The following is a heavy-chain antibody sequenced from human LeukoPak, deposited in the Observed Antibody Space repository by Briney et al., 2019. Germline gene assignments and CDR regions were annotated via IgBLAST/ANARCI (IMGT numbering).Heavy chain of an antibody. D-gene: IGHD2-2*01. J-gene: IGHJ4*02. V-gene: IGHV1-18*04. CDR2: ISAYNGNT. CDR3: ARESTPEPIVVVPAAMSY. CDR1: GYTFTSYG. Sequence: GASVKVFCKASGYTFTSYGISWVRQAPGQGLEWMGWISAYNGNTNYAQKLQGRVTMTTDTSTSTAYMELRSLRSDDTAVYYCARESTPEPIVVVPAAMSYWGQGTLVTVSS.